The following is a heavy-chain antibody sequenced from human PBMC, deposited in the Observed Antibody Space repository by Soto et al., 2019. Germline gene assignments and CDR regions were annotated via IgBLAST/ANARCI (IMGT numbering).Heavy chain of an antibody. V-gene: IGHV3-9*01. CDR3: AKAPGYCRRGNCSTLCYFDS. Sequence: EVQLVESGGGLVQPGRSLRLSCAASGFTFYDSSMRWVRQPPGKGLEWVSGISWSGDNIDYADSVKGRFTISSDNDRDSLYLKMNSLSAEDTNFDYCAKAPGYCRRGNCSTLCYFDSWGHGTMVTVSS. CDR1: GFTFYDSS. D-gene: IGHD2-15*01. J-gene: IGHJ5*01. CDR2: ISWSGDNI.